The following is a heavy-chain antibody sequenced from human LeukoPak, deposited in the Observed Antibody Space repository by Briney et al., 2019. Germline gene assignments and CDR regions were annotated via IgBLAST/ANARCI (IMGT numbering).Heavy chain of an antibody. D-gene: IGHD5-18*01. V-gene: IGHV3-7*01. CDR1: GFTFSDYW. J-gene: IGHJ4*02. CDR2: INQDGSLK. CDR3: ARDLRTGYTYGYPLDY. Sequence: GGSLRLSCAASGFTFSDYWMSWVRQAPGKGLEWVANINQDGSLKYYVDSVKGRLTISRDNAKNSLYLQMNSLRAEDTAVYSCARDLRTGYTYGYPLDYWGQGTLVTVSS.